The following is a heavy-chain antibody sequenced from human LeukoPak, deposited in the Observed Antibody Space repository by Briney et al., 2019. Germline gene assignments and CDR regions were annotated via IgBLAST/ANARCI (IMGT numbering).Heavy chain of an antibody. CDR3: SSGDGL. J-gene: IGHJ4*02. D-gene: IGHD5-24*01. V-gene: IGHV3-7*02. Sequence: GGSLRLSCAASGFTFSSYWMNWVRQAPGKGLEWVANIKQEGSEKYYVDSVKGRFTISRYNAKNSLYLQMNSLRAEDTAVYCCSSGDGLWGQGTLVTVSS. CDR1: GFTFSSYW. CDR2: IKQEGSEK.